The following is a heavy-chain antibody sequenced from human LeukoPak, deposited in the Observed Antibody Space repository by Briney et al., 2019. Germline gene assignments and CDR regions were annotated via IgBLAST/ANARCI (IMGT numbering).Heavy chain of an antibody. Sequence: PSETLSLTCSVSDDSIRNYYWNWVRQPPGKGLEWIGYIYYTGSTNYNPSLKSRVTMSVDTSKNQLSLKLASVTAADTAVYFCARGELWFDPRGKGTLVTVSS. CDR3: ARGELWFDP. J-gene: IGHJ5*02. CDR1: DDSIRNYY. V-gene: IGHV4-59*01. D-gene: IGHD1-7*01. CDR2: IYYTGST.